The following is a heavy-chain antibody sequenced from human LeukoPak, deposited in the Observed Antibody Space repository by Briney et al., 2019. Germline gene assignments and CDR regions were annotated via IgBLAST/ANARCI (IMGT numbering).Heavy chain of an antibody. J-gene: IGHJ4*02. CDR1: GFTFSSYG. CDR2: ISGSGGST. CDR3: AKLPLSQSVFDY. V-gene: IGHV3-23*01. Sequence: PGGSLRLSCAASGFTFSSYGMSWVRQAPGKGLEWVSGISGSGGSTYNADSVKGRFTISRDNSKNTLYLQMNSLRAEDTAVYYCAKLPLSQSVFDYWGQGTLVTVSS.